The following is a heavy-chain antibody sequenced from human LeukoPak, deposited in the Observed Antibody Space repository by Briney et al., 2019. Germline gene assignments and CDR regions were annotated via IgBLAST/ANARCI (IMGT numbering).Heavy chain of an antibody. CDR2: IYYSGST. Sequence: SQTLSLTCTVSGGSISSGDYYWSWIRQPPGKGLEWIGYIYYSGSTYYNPSLKSRVTISVDTSKNQFSLKLSSVTAADTAVYYCAGIVYDYVVAAPHFDYWGQGTLVTVSS. CDR3: AGIVYDYVVAAPHFDY. V-gene: IGHV4-30-4*01. J-gene: IGHJ4*02. CDR1: GGSISSGDYY. D-gene: IGHD3-16*01.